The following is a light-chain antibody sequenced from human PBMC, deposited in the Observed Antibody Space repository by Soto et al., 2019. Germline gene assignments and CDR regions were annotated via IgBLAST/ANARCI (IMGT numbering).Light chain of an antibody. CDR1: QGVSSAY. Sequence: EIVLTQSPGTLSLSPGERATLSCRASQGVSSAYLAWYQQKPGQAPSLLIYGATDRATGIPDRFSGSGSETDFTLTISRLEPEDFATYYCQQYNSYSFMYTFGQGTKLEIK. CDR2: GAT. J-gene: IGKJ2*01. CDR3: QQYNSYSFMYT. V-gene: IGKV3-20*01.